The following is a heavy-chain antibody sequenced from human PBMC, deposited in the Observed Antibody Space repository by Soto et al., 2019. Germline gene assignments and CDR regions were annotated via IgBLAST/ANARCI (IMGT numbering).Heavy chain of an antibody. CDR1: GFTFDDYA. CDR2: ISWNSGSI. V-gene: IGHV3-9*01. Sequence: SGGSLRLSCAASGFTFDDYAMHWVRQAPGKGLEWVSGISWNSGSIGYADSVKGRFTISRDNAKNSLYLQMNSLRAEDTALYYCAKALADYYGMDVWGQGTTVTVSS. CDR3: AKALADYYGMDV. J-gene: IGHJ6*02.